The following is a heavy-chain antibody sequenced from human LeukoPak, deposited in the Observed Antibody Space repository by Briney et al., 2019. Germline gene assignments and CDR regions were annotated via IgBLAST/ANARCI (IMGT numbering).Heavy chain of an antibody. CDR2: IKQDGSEK. CDR1: GFTFSSYW. D-gene: IGHD6-13*01. Sequence: GGSLRLSCAASGFTFSSYWMSWVRQAPGKGLEWVANIKQDGSEKYYVDSVKGRFTISRDNAKKSLYLQMNSLRAEDTAVYHCARWGTYSSSWLGAFDIWGQGTMVTVSS. J-gene: IGHJ3*02. V-gene: IGHV3-7*05. CDR3: ARWGTYSSSWLGAFDI.